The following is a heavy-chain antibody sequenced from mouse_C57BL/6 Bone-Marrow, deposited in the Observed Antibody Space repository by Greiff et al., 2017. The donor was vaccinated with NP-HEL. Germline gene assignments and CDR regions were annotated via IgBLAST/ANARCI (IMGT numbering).Heavy chain of an antibody. J-gene: IGHJ3*01. CDR3: ARKGTKYYSNYWCAY. CDR2: IYPRSGNT. V-gene: IGHV1-81*01. Sequence: QVQLQQSGAELARPGDSVKLSCKASGYTFTSYGISWVKQRTGQGLEWIGEIYPRSGNTYYNEKLKGKATLTADKSSSTAYMELRSLTSEESAVYFCARKGTKYYSNYWCAYWGQGTLVTVSA. CDR1: GYTFTSYG. D-gene: IGHD2-5*01.